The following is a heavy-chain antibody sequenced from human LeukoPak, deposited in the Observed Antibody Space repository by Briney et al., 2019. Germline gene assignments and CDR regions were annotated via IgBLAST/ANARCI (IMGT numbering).Heavy chain of an antibody. CDR2: INHSGST. V-gene: IGHV4-34*01. J-gene: IGHJ4*02. CDR1: AGSFSGYY. D-gene: IGHD3-10*01. Sequence: SETLSLTCAVYAGSFSGYYGSWIRQPTGKGLEWIGEINHSGSTNYNPALKSRVTISVDTSKNQFSLKLSSVTAADTAVYYCARRVSRYGSGTSYWNYWGQGTLVTVSS. CDR3: ARRVSRYGSGTSYWNY.